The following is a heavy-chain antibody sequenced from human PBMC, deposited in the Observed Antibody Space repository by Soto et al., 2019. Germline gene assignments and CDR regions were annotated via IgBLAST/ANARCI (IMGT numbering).Heavy chain of an antibody. D-gene: IGHD2-15*01. CDR1: GYTFTGYY. Sequence: ASVKVSCKASGYTFTGYYMHWVRQAPGQGLEWMGIINPSGGSTSYAQKFQGRVTMTRDTSTSTVYMELSSLRSEDTAVYYCARSVEGTVTHFDYWGQGTLVTVS. CDR3: ARSVEGTVTHFDY. J-gene: IGHJ4*02. CDR2: INPSGGST. V-gene: IGHV1-46*01.